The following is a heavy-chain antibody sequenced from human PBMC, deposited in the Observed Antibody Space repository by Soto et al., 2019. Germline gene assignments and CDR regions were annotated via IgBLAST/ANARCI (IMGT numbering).Heavy chain of an antibody. V-gene: IGHV3-23*01. CDR3: AALVATIARSGTVDY. CDR1: GFTFSSYA. J-gene: IGHJ4*02. Sequence: GGSLRLSCAASGFTFSSYAMSWVRQAPGKGLEWVSAISGSGGSTYYADSVRGRFTISRDNSKNTLYLQMNSLRAEDTAVYYCAALVATIARSGTVDYWGQGTLVTVSS. D-gene: IGHD5-12*01. CDR2: ISGSGGST.